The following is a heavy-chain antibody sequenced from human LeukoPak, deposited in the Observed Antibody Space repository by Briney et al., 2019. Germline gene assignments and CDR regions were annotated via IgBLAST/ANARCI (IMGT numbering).Heavy chain of an antibody. CDR1: GGSISSSSYY. D-gene: IGHD4-11*01. J-gene: IGHJ4*02. CDR3: ARHEYYTNYPAIDY. V-gene: IGHV4-39*01. Sequence: EPSETLSLTCTVSGGSISSSSYYWGWIRQPPGKGLEWIGSVYFSGTTYYNPSLKSRVTISVDTSENQFSLRLTSAPAADAAVYYCARHEYYTNYPAIDYWGQGTLVTVSS. CDR2: VYFSGTT.